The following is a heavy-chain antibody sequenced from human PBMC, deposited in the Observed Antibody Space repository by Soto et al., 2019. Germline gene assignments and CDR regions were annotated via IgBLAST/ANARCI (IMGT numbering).Heavy chain of an antibody. J-gene: IGHJ2*01. Sequence: EVQLLESGGGLVQPGGSLGLSCAASGFTFSSYAMSWVRQAPGKGLEWVSAISGSGGSTYYADSVKGRFTISRDNSKNTRYLQMNSLRAEDTAVYYCAKADLPALYSSGWYCYFDLWGRGTLVTVSS. CDR3: AKADLPALYSSGWYCYFDL. D-gene: IGHD6-19*01. V-gene: IGHV3-23*01. CDR1: GFTFSSYA. CDR2: ISGSGGST.